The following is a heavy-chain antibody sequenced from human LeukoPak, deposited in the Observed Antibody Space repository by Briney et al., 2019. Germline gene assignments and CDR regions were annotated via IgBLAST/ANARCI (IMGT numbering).Heavy chain of an antibody. V-gene: IGHV4-34*01. Sequence: SETLSLTCAVYGGSFSGYYWSWIRQPPGKGLEWIGEINHSGSTNYNPSLKSRVTISVDTSKNQFSLKLSSVTAADTAVYYCARHDTTTVRGVTWSATNYNWFDPWGQGTLVTVSS. J-gene: IGHJ5*02. CDR2: INHSGST. D-gene: IGHD3-10*01. CDR3: ARHDTTTVRGVTWSATNYNWFDP. CDR1: GGSFSGYY.